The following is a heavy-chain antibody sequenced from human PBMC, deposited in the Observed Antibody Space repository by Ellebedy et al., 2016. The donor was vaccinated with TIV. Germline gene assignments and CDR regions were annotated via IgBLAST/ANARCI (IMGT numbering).Heavy chain of an antibody. Sequence: SETLSLXCTVSGVSITSHYWSWIRQPPGKGLEWVGYIYYTGSTNYNPSLKSRVTISVDTSKNQLSLRLSSVAAADTAVYYCARQVVATSGIHVWYFDLWGRGTLVTVSS. CDR2: IYYTGST. CDR3: ARQVVATSGIHVWYFDL. V-gene: IGHV4-59*08. CDR1: GVSITSHY. D-gene: IGHD1-26*01. J-gene: IGHJ2*01.